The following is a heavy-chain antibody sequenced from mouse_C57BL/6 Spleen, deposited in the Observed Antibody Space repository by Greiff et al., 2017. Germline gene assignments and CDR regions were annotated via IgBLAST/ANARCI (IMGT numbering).Heavy chain of an antibody. D-gene: IGHD1-1*01. V-gene: IGHV14-4*01. CDR3: TTVVARDAMDD. J-gene: IGHJ4*01. CDR1: GFNIKDDY. Sequence: EVQLQQSGAELVRPGASVKLSCTASGFNIKDDYMHWVKQRPEQGLEWIGWIDPENGDTEYASKFQGKATITADTSSNTAYLQLSSLTSEDTAVYYCTTVVARDAMDDWGQGTSVTVSS. CDR2: IDPENGDT.